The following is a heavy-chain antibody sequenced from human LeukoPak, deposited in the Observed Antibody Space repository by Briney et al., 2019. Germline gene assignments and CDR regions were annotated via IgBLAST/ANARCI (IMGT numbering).Heavy chain of an antibody. CDR1: GYTFNNYG. CDR3: ARARAFDI. V-gene: IGHV1-18*01. Sequence: ASVKLSCETSGYTFNNYGISWARQAPGQGLEWMGWISGYNGYTNSAQQFQGRVTLTMDTSTSTVYMELRSLRSDDTAVYYCARARAFDIWGQGTMVTVSS. CDR2: ISGYNGYT. J-gene: IGHJ3*02.